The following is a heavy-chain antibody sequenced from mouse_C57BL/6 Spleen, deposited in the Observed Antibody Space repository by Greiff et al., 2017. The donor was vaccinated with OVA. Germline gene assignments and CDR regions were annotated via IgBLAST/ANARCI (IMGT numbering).Heavy chain of an antibody. Sequence: VQLKQSVAELVRPGASVKLSCTASGFNIKNTYMHWVKQRPEQGLEWIGRIDPANGNTKYAPKFQGKATITADTSSNTAYLQLSSLTSEDTAIYYCARELDYGSSRYYFDYWGQGTTLTVSS. D-gene: IGHD1-1*01. J-gene: IGHJ2*01. CDR3: ARELDYGSSRYYFDY. CDR2: IDPANGNT. V-gene: IGHV14-3*01. CDR1: GFNIKNTY.